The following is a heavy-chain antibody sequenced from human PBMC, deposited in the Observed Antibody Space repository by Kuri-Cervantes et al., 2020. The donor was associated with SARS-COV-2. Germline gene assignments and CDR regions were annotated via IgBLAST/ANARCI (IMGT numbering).Heavy chain of an antibody. V-gene: IGHV4-4*07. J-gene: IGHJ4*02. CDR2: IYTSGST. Sequence: SETLSLTCTVSGGSISSYYWSWIRQPAGKGLEWIGRIYTSGSTNYNPSLKSRVTMSVDTSKNQFSLKLSSVTAADTAVYYCARGQGAVAATFDDYWGQGTLVTVSS. CDR1: GGSISSYY. CDR3: ARGQGAVAATFDDY. D-gene: IGHD2-15*01.